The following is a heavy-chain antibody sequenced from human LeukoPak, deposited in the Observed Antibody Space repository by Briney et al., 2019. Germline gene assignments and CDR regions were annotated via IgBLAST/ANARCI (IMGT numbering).Heavy chain of an antibody. CDR1: GFTFSSYS. J-gene: IGHJ4*02. V-gene: IGHV3-21*01. D-gene: IGHD3-10*01. CDR2: ISSSSSYI. CDR3: ARGRRGITMVRGSSWAFDY. Sequence: PGGSLRLSCAASGFTFSSYSMNWVRQAPGKGLEWVSSISSSSSYIYYADSVKGRFTISRDNAKNSLYLQMNSLRAEDTAVYYCARGRRGITMVRGSSWAFDYWGQGTLVTVSS.